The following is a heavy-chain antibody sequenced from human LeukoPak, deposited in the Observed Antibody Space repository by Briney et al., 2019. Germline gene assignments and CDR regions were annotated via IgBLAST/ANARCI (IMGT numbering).Heavy chain of an antibody. D-gene: IGHD3-9*01. CDR2: FSNSGNT. V-gene: IGHV4-59*01. CDR1: GVSFSTYY. Sequence: SETLSLTCTVSGVSFSTYYWNWIRQPPGKGLEWIGYFSNSGNTYYNPSLTSRVTISVDTSKNHFSLRLRSVTAADTAVYYCVRLTYYYYYIDVWGKGTTVTVSS. J-gene: IGHJ6*03. CDR3: VRLTYYYYYIDV.